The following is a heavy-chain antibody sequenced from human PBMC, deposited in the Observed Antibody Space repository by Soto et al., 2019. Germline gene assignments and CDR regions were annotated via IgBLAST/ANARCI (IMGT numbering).Heavy chain of an antibody. D-gene: IGHD4-17*01. CDR1: GFTFSSYW. J-gene: IGHJ4*02. Sequence: GGSLRLSCAASGFTFSSYWMSWVRQAPGKGLEWVANIKQDGSEKYYVDSGKGRFTISRDNAKNSLYLQMNSLRAEDTAVYYCVTDWSTVVTPGFDYWGQGTLVTVSS. CDR3: VTDWSTVVTPGFDY. CDR2: IKQDGSEK. V-gene: IGHV3-7*05.